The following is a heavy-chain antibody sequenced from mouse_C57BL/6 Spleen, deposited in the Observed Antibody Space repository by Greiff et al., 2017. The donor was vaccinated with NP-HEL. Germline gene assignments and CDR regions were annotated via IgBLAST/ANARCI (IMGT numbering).Heavy chain of an antibody. D-gene: IGHD1-1*01. CDR3: ARSHYYGSSYDYAMDY. Sequence: EVKLMESEGGLVQPGSSMKLSCTASGFTFSDYYMAWVRQVPEKGLEWVANINYDGSSTYYLDSLKSRFIISRYNAKNILYLQMSSLKSEDTATYYCARSHYYGSSYDYAMDYWGQGTSVTVSS. J-gene: IGHJ4*01. CDR2: INYDGSST. V-gene: IGHV5-16*01. CDR1: GFTFSDYY.